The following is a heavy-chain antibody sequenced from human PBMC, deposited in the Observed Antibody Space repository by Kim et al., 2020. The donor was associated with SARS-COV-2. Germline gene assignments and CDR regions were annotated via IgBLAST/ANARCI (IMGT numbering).Heavy chain of an antibody. V-gene: IGHV4-34*01. CDR2: INHSGST. CDR3: ARVSAVVVPAAQASYYYGMDV. Sequence: SETLSLTCAVYGGSFSGHYWSWIRQPPGKGLEWIGEINHSGSTNYNPSLKSRVTISVDTSKNQFSLKLSSVTAADTAVYYCARVSAVVVPAAQASYYYGMDVWGQGTTVTVSS. D-gene: IGHD2-2*01. J-gene: IGHJ6*02. CDR1: GGSFSGHY.